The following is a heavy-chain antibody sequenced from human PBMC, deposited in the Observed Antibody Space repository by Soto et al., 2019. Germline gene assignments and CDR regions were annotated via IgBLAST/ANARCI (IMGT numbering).Heavy chain of an antibody. CDR1: GYTFTAYG. CDR2: VSTNDDRT. Sequence: GASLKFSFKPPGYTFTAYGLAWLRQAPGQRPEWMGWVSTNDDRTNYAQKFQGRVTMTTDRSTTTTSMELRSLRGDDTAVYYCARELNTESSAYYSFAFWGQGTLVTVSS. D-gene: IGHD3-22*01. V-gene: IGHV1-18*01. CDR3: ARELNTESSAYYSFAF. J-gene: IGHJ4*02.